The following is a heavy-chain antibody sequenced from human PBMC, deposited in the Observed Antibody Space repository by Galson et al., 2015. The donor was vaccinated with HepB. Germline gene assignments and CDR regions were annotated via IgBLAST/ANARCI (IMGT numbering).Heavy chain of an antibody. CDR3: APQRWLQLSPFDY. Sequence: SLRLSCAASGFTFSSYAMNWVRQAPGKGLEWVSGISNSGNSASYADSVKGRFTISRDNSKNTLYLQMNSLRAVDTAVYYCAPQRWLQLSPFDYWGQGTLVTVSS. CDR2: ISNSGNSA. V-gene: IGHV3-23*01. CDR1: GFTFSSYA. D-gene: IGHD5-24*01. J-gene: IGHJ4*02.